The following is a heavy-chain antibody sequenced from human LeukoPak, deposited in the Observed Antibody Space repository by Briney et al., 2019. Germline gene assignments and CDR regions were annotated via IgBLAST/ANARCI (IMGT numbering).Heavy chain of an antibody. CDR1: GGSISSSSYY. CDR2: INHSGST. V-gene: IGHV4-39*07. Sequence: SETLSLTCTVSGGSISSSSYYWSWIRQPPGKGLEWIGEINHSGSTNYNPSLKSRVTISVDTSKNQFSLKLSSVTAADTAVYYCARSGPGYCSSTSCRPFDYWGQGTLVTVSS. J-gene: IGHJ4*02. CDR3: ARSGPGYCSSTSCRPFDY. D-gene: IGHD2-2*01.